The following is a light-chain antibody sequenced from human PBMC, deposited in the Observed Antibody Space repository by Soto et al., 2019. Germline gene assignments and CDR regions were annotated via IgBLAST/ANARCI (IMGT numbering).Light chain of an antibody. CDR1: SSDVGSYNL. V-gene: IGLV2-23*01. J-gene: IGLJ2*01. Sequence: QSALTQPASVSGSHGQSITISCTGTSSDVGSYNLVSWYQQHPGKAPKLMIYEGSKRPSGVSNRFSGSKSGNTASLTISGLQAEDEADYFCCSYAGSSTVVFGVGTKRTVL. CDR2: EGS. CDR3: CSYAGSSTVV.